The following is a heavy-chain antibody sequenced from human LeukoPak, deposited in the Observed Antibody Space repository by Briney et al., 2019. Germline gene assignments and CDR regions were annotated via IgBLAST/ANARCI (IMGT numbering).Heavy chain of an antibody. V-gene: IGHV3-21*01. CDR2: ISSSINYV. CDR1: GFTFSSYW. CDR3: ARAGEIDY. Sequence: PGGSLRLSCAASGFTFSSYWMHWVRQAPGKGLEWVSSISSSINYVYYADSVKGRFTISRDNAKNSLYLQMNSLRAEDTAVYYCARAGEIDYWGQGTLVTVSS. D-gene: IGHD7-27*01. J-gene: IGHJ4*02.